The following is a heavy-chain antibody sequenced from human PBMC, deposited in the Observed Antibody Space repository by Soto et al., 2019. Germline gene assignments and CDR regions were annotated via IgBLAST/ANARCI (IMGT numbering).Heavy chain of an antibody. CDR2: IIPIFGTA. D-gene: IGHD2-2*01. CDR3: AREDCSSTSCYDWDYYYYGMDV. CDR1: GGTFSSYA. V-gene: IGHV1-69*13. Sequence: SVKVSCKASGGTFSSYAISWVRQAPGQGLEWMGGIIPIFGTANYAQKFQGRVTITADESTSTAYMELSSLRSEDTAVYYCAREDCSSTSCYDWDYYYYGMDVWGQGTTVTVSS. J-gene: IGHJ6*02.